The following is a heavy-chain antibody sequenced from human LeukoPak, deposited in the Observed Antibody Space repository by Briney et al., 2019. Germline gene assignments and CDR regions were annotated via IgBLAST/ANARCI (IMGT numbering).Heavy chain of an antibody. Sequence: PGGSLRLSCAASGFTFSSYAMSWVRQAPGKGLECVSGTSVSGVGTYYADSVKGRFTISRDNSKNTLYLQMNSLRAEDTAVYYCAKRALSAYDRFFDYWGQGTVVTVSS. V-gene: IGHV3-23*01. CDR2: TSVSGVGT. D-gene: IGHD5-12*01. J-gene: IGHJ4*02. CDR3: AKRALSAYDRFFDY. CDR1: GFTFSSYA.